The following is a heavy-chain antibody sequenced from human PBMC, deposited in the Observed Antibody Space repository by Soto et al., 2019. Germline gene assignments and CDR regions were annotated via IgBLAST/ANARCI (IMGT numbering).Heavy chain of an antibody. CDR2: IRSKAYGGTT. CDR3: TRRGSSSSPFYYYYMDV. CDR1: GFTFGEYA. J-gene: IGHJ6*03. Sequence: GGSLRLSCTASGFTFGEYAMSWFRQAPGKGVEGVGFIRSKAYGGTTEYAASVKGRFTISRDDSKSIAYLQMNSLKTEDTAVYYCTRRGSSSSPFYYYYMDVWGKGTTVTVSS. V-gene: IGHV3-49*03. D-gene: IGHD6-6*01.